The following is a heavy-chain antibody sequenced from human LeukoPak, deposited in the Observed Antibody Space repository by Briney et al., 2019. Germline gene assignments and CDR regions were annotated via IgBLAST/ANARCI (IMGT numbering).Heavy chain of an antibody. D-gene: IGHD6-13*01. J-gene: IGHJ4*02. Sequence: SETLSLTCTVSGVSISSYYWSWIRQPPGKGLEWIGYIYYSGSTNYNPSLKSRVTISVDTSKNQFSLKLSSVTAADTAVYYCARQPSSWFTSFDSWGQGTLVTVSS. V-gene: IGHV4-59*01. CDR3: ARQPSSWFTSFDS. CDR1: GVSISSYY. CDR2: IYYSGST.